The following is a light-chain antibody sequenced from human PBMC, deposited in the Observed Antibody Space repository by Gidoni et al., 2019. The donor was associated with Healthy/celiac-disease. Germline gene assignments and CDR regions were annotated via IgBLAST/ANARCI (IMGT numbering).Light chain of an antibody. CDR3: QQYRT. Sequence: DIQMPQSPSSLSASVGDRVTITCQASQDISNYLNWYQQKPGKAPKLLIYDASNLETGVPSRFSGSGSGTDFTFTISSLQPEDIATYYCQQYRTFGPGTKVDIK. J-gene: IGKJ3*01. CDR1: QDISNY. V-gene: IGKV1-33*01. CDR2: DAS.